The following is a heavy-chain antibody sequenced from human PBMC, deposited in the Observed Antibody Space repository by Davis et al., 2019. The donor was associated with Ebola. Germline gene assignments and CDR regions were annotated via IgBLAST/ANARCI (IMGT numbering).Heavy chain of an antibody. Sequence: ASVKVSCKSSGYTFTSYGISWVRQAPGQGLEWMGWISPYNGNTHYARKLQGRVTMTTDTSTSTAYMELRSLRSDDTAVYYCARDLQLLVLNYNCMDVWGQGTTVTVSS. D-gene: IGHD5-18*01. V-gene: IGHV1-18*04. CDR3: ARDLQLLVLNYNCMDV. CDR1: GYTFTSYG. J-gene: IGHJ6*02. CDR2: ISPYNGNT.